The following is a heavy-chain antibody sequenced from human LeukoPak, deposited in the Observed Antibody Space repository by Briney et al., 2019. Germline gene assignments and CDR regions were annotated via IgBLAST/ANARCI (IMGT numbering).Heavy chain of an antibody. Sequence: GGSLRLSCAASGFTFSSYGMSWVRQAPGKGLEWVSGISGSGGSTYYADSVKGRFTISRDNSRNTLYLQMNSLRDEDTAVYYCAKDFLTGYPYFDYWGQGTLVTVSS. J-gene: IGHJ4*02. CDR3: AKDFLTGYPYFDY. CDR2: ISGSGGST. CDR1: GFTFSSYG. V-gene: IGHV3-23*01. D-gene: IGHD3-9*01.